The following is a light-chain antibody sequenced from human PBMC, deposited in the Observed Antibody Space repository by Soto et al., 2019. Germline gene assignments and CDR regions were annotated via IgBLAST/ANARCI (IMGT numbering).Light chain of an antibody. V-gene: IGKV3-15*01. Sequence: EIVMTQSPATLSVSPGERATLSCRASQSVSSNLAWYQQKPGQAPRLLIYGASTRATEVPASFSGSGSGTDFTHTISSVQSEAFAVYFCQQYNNWPLTFGGGTKVAIK. CDR3: QQYNNWPLT. CDR2: GAS. J-gene: IGKJ4*01. CDR1: QSVSSN.